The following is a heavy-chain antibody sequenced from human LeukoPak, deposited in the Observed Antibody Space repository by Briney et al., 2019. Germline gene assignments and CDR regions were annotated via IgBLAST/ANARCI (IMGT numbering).Heavy chain of an antibody. CDR2: IHYSGST. J-gene: IGHJ6*03. Sequence: PSETLSLTCTVSGGSISSSIYFWGWIRQPPGKGLEWIGSIHYSGSTYHDPSLKSRVTVSLDTSKNQISLKLNSVTAADTAVYYCARLRDYYYNYMDVWGKGTTVTISS. CDR1: GGSISSSIYF. V-gene: IGHV4-39*01. CDR3: ARLRDYYYNYMDV.